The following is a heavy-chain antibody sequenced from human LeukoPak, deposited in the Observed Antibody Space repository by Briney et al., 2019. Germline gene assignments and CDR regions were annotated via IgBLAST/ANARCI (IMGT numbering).Heavy chain of an antibody. J-gene: IGHJ4*02. Sequence: SETLSLTCTVSGGSISSYYWSWVRQPAGKRLEWIGRISSSGSTNYNPSLKSRVTMSVDSSKNQFSLILISVTAADTAVYYCARDLDWNYADYWGQGTLVTVSS. CDR2: ISSSGST. V-gene: IGHV4-4*07. CDR1: GGSISSYY. D-gene: IGHD1-7*01. CDR3: ARDLDWNYADY.